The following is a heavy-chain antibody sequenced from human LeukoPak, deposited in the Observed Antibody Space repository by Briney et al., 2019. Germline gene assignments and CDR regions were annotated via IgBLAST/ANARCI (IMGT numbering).Heavy chain of an antibody. CDR3: ATGGLSARKFAY. CDR1: GLTFSSHS. CDR2: ISSGGGIT. J-gene: IGHJ4*02. Sequence: GGSLRLSCAASGLTFSSHSMSWVRQAPGKGLEWVSVISSGGGITYYADSVQGRFTISRDNSKNTVSLQMNILRVEDTAIYFCATGGLSARKFAYWGQGTPVTVSS. V-gene: IGHV3-23*01. D-gene: IGHD6-6*01.